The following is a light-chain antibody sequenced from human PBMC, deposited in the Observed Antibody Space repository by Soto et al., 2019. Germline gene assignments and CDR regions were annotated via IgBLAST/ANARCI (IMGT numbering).Light chain of an antibody. CDR1: QSVRTN. V-gene: IGKV3-15*01. CDR2: GAS. J-gene: IGKJ4*01. Sequence: EMVMTQSPATLSVSPGERATLSCRASQSVRTNLAWYQQKPGQAPRLLIYGASTRATGIPARFSGSGSGTEFTLTLISLQSEDFAVYYCQHYKEWPLTFGGGTKVEIK. CDR3: QHYKEWPLT.